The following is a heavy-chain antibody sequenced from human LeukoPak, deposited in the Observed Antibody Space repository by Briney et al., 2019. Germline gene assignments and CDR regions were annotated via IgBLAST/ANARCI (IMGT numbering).Heavy chain of an antibody. CDR2: IYTSGST. CDR1: GGSISSSSYY. V-gene: IGHV4-61*02. J-gene: IGHJ4*02. CDR3: AREYERFGVYFFDY. Sequence: SETLSLTCTVSGGSISSSSYYWSWIRQPAGKGLEWIGRIYTSGSTNYNPSLKSRVTISVDTSKNQFSLRLSSVTAADTAVYYCAREYERFGVYFFDYWGQGTLVTVSS. D-gene: IGHD3-10*01.